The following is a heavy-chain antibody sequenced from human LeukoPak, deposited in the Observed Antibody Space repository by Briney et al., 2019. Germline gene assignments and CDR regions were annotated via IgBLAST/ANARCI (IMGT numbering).Heavy chain of an antibody. V-gene: IGHV3-11*04. CDR3: ARGQDYSYYYHMDV. CDR1: GFTFSDYY. CDR2: ISSSGSTI. J-gene: IGHJ6*03. Sequence: RGSLRLSCAASGFTFSDYYMSWIRQAPGKGLEWVSYISSSGSTIYYTDSVKGRFTVSRDNAKNSLYLQMNSLRAEDTAVYYCARGQDYSYYYHMDVWGKGTTVTVSS.